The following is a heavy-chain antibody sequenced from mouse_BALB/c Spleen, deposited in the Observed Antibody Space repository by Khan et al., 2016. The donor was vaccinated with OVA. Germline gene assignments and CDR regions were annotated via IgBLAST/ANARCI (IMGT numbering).Heavy chain of an antibody. D-gene: IGHD2-14*01. CDR2: ISYSDDT. CDR3: ARWNYRYDGYFDY. Sequence: EVQLQESGPSLVKPSQTLSLTCSVTGDSITSGYWNWIRKFPGNKLEYMGYISYSDDTFYNPSLKSRISITRDTSKNQYYLQLNSVTTEDTATYYCARWNYRYDGYFDYWGPGTTLTVSP. V-gene: IGHV3-8*02. J-gene: IGHJ2*01. CDR1: GDSITSGY.